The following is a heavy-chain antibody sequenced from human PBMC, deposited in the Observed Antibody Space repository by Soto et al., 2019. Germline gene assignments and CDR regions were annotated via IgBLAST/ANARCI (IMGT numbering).Heavy chain of an antibody. V-gene: IGHV4-30-4*01. CDR3: DGYCSGGSCYSGGAFDI. CDR2: IYYSGST. CDR1: GGSISSGDYY. Sequence: QVQLQESGPGLVKPSQTLSLTCTVSGGSISSGDYYWSWIRQPPGKGLEWIGYIYYSGSTYYNPSLKRRLTRSVDTSKNQVSLKLSSVTAADTAVYYCDGYCSGGSCYSGGAFDIWGQGTMVTVSS. D-gene: IGHD2-15*01. J-gene: IGHJ3*02.